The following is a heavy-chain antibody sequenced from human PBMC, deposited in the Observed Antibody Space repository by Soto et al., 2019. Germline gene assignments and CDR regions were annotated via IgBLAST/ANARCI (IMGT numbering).Heavy chain of an antibody. CDR2: IIPIFGTA. CDR1: GGTFSSYA. J-gene: IGHJ6*02. V-gene: IGHV1-69*12. D-gene: IGHD3-10*01. Sequence: QVQLVQSGAEVKKPGSSVKVSCKASGGTFSSYAISWVRQAHGQVLEWMGGIIPIFGTANYAQKFQGRVTITADESTSTAYMELSSLRSEDKAGYYCAAGKGSGYYYGMDVWGQGTTVTVSS. CDR3: AAGKGSGYYYGMDV.